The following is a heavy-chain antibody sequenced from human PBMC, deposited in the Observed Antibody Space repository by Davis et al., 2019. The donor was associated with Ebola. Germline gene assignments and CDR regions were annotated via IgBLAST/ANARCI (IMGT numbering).Heavy chain of an antibody. J-gene: IGHJ3*02. V-gene: IGHV3-30*03. CDR1: GFTFSSYG. CDR2: ISYDGSNK. CDR3: ATGIWDAFDI. Sequence: GGSLRLSCAASGFTFSSYGMHWVRQAPGKGLEWVAVISYDGSNKYYADSVKGRFTISRDNSKNTLYLQMNSLRAEDTAVYYCATGIWDAFDIWGQGTMVTVSS.